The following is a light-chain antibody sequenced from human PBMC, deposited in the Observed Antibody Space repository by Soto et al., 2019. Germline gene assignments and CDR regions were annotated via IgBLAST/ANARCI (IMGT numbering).Light chain of an antibody. J-gene: IGKJ1*01. CDR2: AAS. CDR1: QSISTY. CDR3: QQYNSYPWT. V-gene: IGKV1-16*01. Sequence: DIQMTQSPSFLSAYAGDRLTITCRASQSISTYLNWYQQEPGKAPKXMIYAASNLQSGVPSRFSGSGSGTECTLTISSLQPDDVATYYCQQYNSYPWTFGQGTKVDIK.